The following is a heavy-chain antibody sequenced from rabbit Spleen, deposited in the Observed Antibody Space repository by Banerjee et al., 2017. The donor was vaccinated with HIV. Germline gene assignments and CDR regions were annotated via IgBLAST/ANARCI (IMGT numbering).Heavy chain of an antibody. Sequence: QSLEESGGDLVKPGASLTLTCTASGFSFSNKAVMCWVRQAPGKGLEWIGYIDPVFGITYYASWVNGRFSISRDNAQNTVFLQMTSLTAADTATYFCARDGAGGSYFALWGPGTLVTVS. CDR2: IDPVFGIT. CDR1: GFSFSNKAV. V-gene: IGHV1S40*01. D-gene: IGHD8-1*01. CDR3: ARDGAGGSYFAL. J-gene: IGHJ4*01.